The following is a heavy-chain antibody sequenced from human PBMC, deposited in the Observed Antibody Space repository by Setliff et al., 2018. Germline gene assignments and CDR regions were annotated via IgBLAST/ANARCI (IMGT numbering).Heavy chain of an antibody. CDR2: IYHSGSA. CDR3: AREVGTSTSSDAFDV. Sequence: SETLSLTCTVSGDSISSGDYFWSWIRQPPGKGLEWIAYIYHSGSAYHNPSLKSRVTMSVDTSKNQFSLHLTSVTAADTAVYYCAREVGTSTSSDAFDVWGQGMMVT. CDR1: GDSISSGDYF. J-gene: IGHJ3*01. V-gene: IGHV4-30-4*08. D-gene: IGHD1-26*01.